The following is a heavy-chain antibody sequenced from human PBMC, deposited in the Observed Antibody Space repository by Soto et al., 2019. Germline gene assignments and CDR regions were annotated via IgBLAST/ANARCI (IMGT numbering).Heavy chain of an antibody. J-gene: IGHJ6*02. CDR3: ARDLRGYCGTDCYPLDV. V-gene: IGHV4-59*01. CDR1: GGSISRYY. D-gene: IGHD2-21*02. CDR2: MYNTGST. Sequence: SETLSLTCTVSGGSISRYYWSWIRQPPGKELEWIGYMYNTGSTVYNPSFKSRVTISVDTSKNQFSLKLNSVTAADTAVYYCARDLRGYCGTDCYPLDVWGQGTTVTVSS.